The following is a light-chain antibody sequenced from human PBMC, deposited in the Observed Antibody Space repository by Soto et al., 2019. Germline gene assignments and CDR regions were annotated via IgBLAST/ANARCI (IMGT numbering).Light chain of an antibody. Sequence: QSVLTQPPSVSGAPGQRVTISCTGSSSNIGAGYGVHWYQQLPGTAPKLLIYGNSNRPSGVPDRFSGSKSGTSASLAITGLRAEHEADYYCQSYDSSLSGWVFGGGTKLTVL. CDR3: QSYDSSLSGWV. CDR2: GNS. CDR1: SSNIGAGYG. J-gene: IGLJ3*02. V-gene: IGLV1-40*01.